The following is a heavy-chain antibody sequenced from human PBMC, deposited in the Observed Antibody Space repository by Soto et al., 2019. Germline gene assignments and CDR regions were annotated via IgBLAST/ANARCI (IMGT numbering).Heavy chain of an antibody. CDR3: ARVDGPYDFWSGYWVWFDP. CDR2: ISAYNGNT. Sequence: VKVSCKASGYTFTSYGISWVRQAPGQGLEWMGWISAYNGNTNYAQKLQGRVTMTTDTSTSTAYMELRSLRSDDTAVYYCARVDGPYDFWSGYWVWFDPWGQGTLVTVSS. CDR1: GYTFTSYG. J-gene: IGHJ5*02. D-gene: IGHD3-3*01. V-gene: IGHV1-18*01.